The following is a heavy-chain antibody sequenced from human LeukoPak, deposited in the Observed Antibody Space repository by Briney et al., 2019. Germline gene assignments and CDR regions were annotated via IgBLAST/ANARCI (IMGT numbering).Heavy chain of an antibody. CDR1: GYTFTSYY. CDR3: ARDDVTHWELLPYYYGMDV. Sequence: GASVKVSCKASGYTFTSYYMHWVRQAPGQGLEWMGIINPSGGSTSYAQKFQGRVTMTRDTSTSTVYMELSSLRSEDTAVYYCARDDVTHWELLPYYYGMDVWGQGTTVTVSS. J-gene: IGHJ6*02. V-gene: IGHV1-46*01. CDR2: INPSGGST. D-gene: IGHD1-26*01.